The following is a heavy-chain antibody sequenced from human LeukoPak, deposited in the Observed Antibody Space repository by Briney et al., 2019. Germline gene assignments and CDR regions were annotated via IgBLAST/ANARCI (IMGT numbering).Heavy chain of an antibody. CDR2: ISYSGST. J-gene: IGHJ4*02. CDR3: ARTKWDHYYFDY. V-gene: IGHV4-59*01. Sequence: PSETLSLTCTVSGDSISSYYWSWIRQPPGKGLEWIGYISYSGSTKYNPSLTSRVTISIDTFKNQLSLKLPSVTAADTAVYYCARTKWDHYYFDYWGQGTLVTVSS. D-gene: IGHD1-26*01. CDR1: GDSISSYY.